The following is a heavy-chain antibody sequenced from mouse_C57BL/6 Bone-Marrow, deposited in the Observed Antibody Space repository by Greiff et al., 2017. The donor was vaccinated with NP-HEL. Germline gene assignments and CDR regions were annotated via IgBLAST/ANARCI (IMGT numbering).Heavy chain of an antibody. J-gene: IGHJ1*03. CDR1: GFTFSSYA. V-gene: IGHV5-4*03. CDR3: ARDANWDSYWYFDV. D-gene: IGHD4-1*01. CDR2: ISYGGSYT. Sequence: VKLMESGGGLVKPGGSLKLSCAASGFTFSSYAMSWVRQTPEKRLEWVATISYGGSYTYYPDHVKGRFTIYRENAKNNLYLQMRHLKSEDTAMYYCARDANWDSYWYFDVWGTGTTVTVSS.